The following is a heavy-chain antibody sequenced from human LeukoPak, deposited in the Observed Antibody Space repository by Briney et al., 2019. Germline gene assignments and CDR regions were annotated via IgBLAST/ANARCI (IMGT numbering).Heavy chain of an antibody. V-gene: IGHV4-34*01. CDR3: ASGWYANFDY. CDR1: GGSFSGYY. D-gene: IGHD6-13*01. J-gene: IGHJ4*02. Sequence: PSETLSLTCAVCGGSFSGYYWSWIRQPPGKGLEWIGEINHSGSTNYNPSLKSRVTISVDTSKNQFSLKLSSVTAADTAVYYCASGWYANFDYWGQGTLVTVSS. CDR2: INHSGST.